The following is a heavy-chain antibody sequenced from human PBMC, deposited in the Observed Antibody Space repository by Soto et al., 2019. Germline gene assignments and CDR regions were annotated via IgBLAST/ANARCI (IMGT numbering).Heavy chain of an antibody. V-gene: IGHV1-18*01. CDR2: ISAYNGNT. Sequence: GASVKVSCKASGYSFISYGISWVRQAPGQGLEWMGWISAYNGNTNYAQKLQGRVTMTTDTSTSTAYMELRSLRSDDTAVYYCARGAYYDSSGYYFARWFDPWGQGTLVTVSS. J-gene: IGHJ5*02. CDR1: GYSFISYG. CDR3: ARGAYYDSSGYYFARWFDP. D-gene: IGHD3-22*01.